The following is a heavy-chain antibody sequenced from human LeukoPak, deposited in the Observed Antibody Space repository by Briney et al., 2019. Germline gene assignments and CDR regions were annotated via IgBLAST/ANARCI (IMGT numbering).Heavy chain of an antibody. CDR3: ARAGIIVVAHRGPYDY. CDR1: GFTFSSYW. V-gene: IGHV3-7*01. D-gene: IGHD3-22*01. CDR2: IKQDGSEK. Sequence: GGSLRLSCAASGFTFSSYWMSWVRQAPGKGLEWVANIKQDGSEKYYVDSVKGRFTISRDNAKNSLYLQMNSLRAEDTAVYYCARAGIIVVAHRGPYDYWGQGTLVTVSS. J-gene: IGHJ4*02.